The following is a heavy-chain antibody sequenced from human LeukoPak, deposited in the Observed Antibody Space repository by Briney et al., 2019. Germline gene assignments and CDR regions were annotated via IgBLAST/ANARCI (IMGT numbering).Heavy chain of an antibody. CDR1: GFTFSSYA. V-gene: IGHV3-23*01. Sequence: PGGSLRLSCAASGFTFSSYAMSWVRQAPGKGLEWVSAISGSGGSTYYADSVKGRFTISRDNSKNTLYLQMNSLRAEDTAVYYCAKSMIQLWSWWGVFGYWGQGTLVTVSS. CDR2: ISGSGGST. CDR3: AKSMIQLWSWWGVFGY. J-gene: IGHJ4*02. D-gene: IGHD5-18*01.